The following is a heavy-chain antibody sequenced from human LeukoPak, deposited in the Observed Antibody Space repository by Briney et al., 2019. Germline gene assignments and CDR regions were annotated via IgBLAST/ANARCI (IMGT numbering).Heavy chain of an antibody. J-gene: IGHJ4*02. CDR2: VYFSGST. CDR3: ARHKSSGSYPLDY. CDR1: GGSISSYY. V-gene: IGHV4-59*08. D-gene: IGHD3-22*01. Sequence: SETLSLTCTVSGGSISSYYWSWIRQPPGKGLEWIGHVYFSGSTNYNPSLESRVTISVDTSKNQFSLTLSSVTAADTAVYYCARHKSSGSYPLDYWGQGILVTVSS.